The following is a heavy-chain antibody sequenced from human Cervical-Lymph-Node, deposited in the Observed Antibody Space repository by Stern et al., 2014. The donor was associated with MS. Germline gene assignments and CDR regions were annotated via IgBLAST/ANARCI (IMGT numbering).Heavy chain of an antibody. D-gene: IGHD6-19*01. J-gene: IGHJ2*01. V-gene: IGHV3-9*01. CDR3: VKARSGGRGWSWYFDF. Sequence: EVQLVESGGGLVQPGRSLRLSCAASGLIFDDYAMHWVRQAPGKGLEWVASISWNSETKGYVDSVKGRFTISRENAKNSLYLQMDSLRPEDTALYYCVKARSGGRGWSWYFDFWGRGTLVTVSS. CDR2: ISWNSETK. CDR1: GLIFDDYA.